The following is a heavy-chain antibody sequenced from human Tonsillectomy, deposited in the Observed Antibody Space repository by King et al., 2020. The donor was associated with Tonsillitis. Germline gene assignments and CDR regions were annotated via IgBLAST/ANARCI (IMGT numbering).Heavy chain of an antibody. CDR2: IWYDGSNK. CDR1: GFTFSSYG. D-gene: IGHD2-2*01. J-gene: IGHJ4*02. V-gene: IGHV3-33*01. CDR3: ARDRLRYCSSTSCQGAFDY. Sequence: VQLVESGGGVVQPGRSLRLSCAASGFTFSSYGMHWVRQAPGKGLEWVAVIWYDGSNKYYADSVKGRFTISRDNSKNTLYLQMNSLRAEETAVYYCARDRLRYCSSTSCQGAFDYWGQGTLVTVSS.